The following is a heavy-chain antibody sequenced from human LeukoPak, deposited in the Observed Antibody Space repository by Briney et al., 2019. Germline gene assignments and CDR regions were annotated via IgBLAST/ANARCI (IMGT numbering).Heavy chain of an antibody. CDR3: ATQYYYGSGSYYNSDV. CDR1: GGSFSSSSYY. D-gene: IGHD3-10*01. CDR2: IYYSGST. V-gene: IGHV4-39*01. J-gene: IGHJ6*04. Sequence: SETLSLTCTVSGGSFSSSSYYWGWIRQPPGKGLEWIGSIYYSGSTYYNPSLKSRVTISVDTSKNQFSLKLSSVTAADTAVYYCATQYYYGSGSYYNSDVWGKGTTVTVSS.